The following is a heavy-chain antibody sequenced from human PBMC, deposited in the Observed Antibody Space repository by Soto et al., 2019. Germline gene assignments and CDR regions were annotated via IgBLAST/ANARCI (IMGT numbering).Heavy chain of an antibody. CDR3: ARLGGYYSDAFDI. CDR2: INHSGST. CDR1: GGSFSGYY. V-gene: IGHV4-34*01. D-gene: IGHD3-22*01. Sequence: QVQLQQWGAGLLKPSETLSLTCAVYGGSFSGYYWSWIRQPPGKGLEWIWEINHSGSTNYNPSLTSGVTISVDTYKNQYSLKVSSVTAADTAVYYCARLGGYYSDAFDIWGQGTMVTVSS. J-gene: IGHJ3*02.